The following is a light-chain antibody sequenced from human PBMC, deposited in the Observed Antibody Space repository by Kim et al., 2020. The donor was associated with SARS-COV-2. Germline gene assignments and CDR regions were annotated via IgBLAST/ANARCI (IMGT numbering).Light chain of an antibody. CDR1: SSDVGGYNY. Sequence: QSVLTQPASVSGSPGQSITISCTGTSSDVGGYNYVSWYQQHPGKAPKLMVYDVSNRPSGVSNRFSGSKSGNTASLTISGLQAEDEAHYYCSSYTSSSTLGVFGGGTQLTVL. CDR3: SSYTSSSTLGV. CDR2: DVS. J-gene: IGLJ3*02. V-gene: IGLV2-14*03.